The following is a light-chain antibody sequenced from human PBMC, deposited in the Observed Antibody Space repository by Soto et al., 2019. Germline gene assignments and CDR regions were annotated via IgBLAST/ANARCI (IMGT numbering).Light chain of an antibody. Sequence: SALAQPPSVSGAPGQRVTISCTGGSSNLGAGYDVLWYQQLPGTAPKVLIYGNSNRPSGVPDRFSGSKSGTSAALAITGLHAEDEADYYCKSYDTSLSGSYVFGTGTKVTVL. CDR3: KSYDTSLSGSYV. V-gene: IGLV1-40*01. CDR2: GNS. J-gene: IGLJ1*01. CDR1: SSNLGAGYD.